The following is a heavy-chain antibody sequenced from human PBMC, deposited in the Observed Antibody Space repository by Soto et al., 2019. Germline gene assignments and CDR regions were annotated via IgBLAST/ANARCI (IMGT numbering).Heavy chain of an antibody. CDR2: ISGRGGST. CDR3: AIPHVSRGGVPPDY. J-gene: IGHJ4*02. D-gene: IGHD3-16*01. V-gene: IGHV3-23*01. CDR1: GFTFSSYA. Sequence: EVQLLESGGGVVQPGGSLRLSCAASGFTFSSYAMSWVRQAPGQGLEWVSAISGRGGSTYYADSVKGRFTISRDNSKNTLYLEMNILRAEDTAVYYWAIPHVSRGGVPPDYWGQGTLVTVSS.